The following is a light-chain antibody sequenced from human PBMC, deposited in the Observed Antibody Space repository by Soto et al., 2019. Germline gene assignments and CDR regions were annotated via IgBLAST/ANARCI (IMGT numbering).Light chain of an antibody. J-gene: IGKJ5*01. CDR1: QKISSRY. V-gene: IGKV3-20*01. Sequence: IVLTQSPCTLSWSPGATPTLSFRASQKISSRYLAWYLQKPGQAPRFLIYGASSRATGIPDRFSGSGSGTDFTLTISRLEPEDFAVYYCQQYGSSPITFGQGTRLEI. CDR2: GAS. CDR3: QQYGSSPIT.